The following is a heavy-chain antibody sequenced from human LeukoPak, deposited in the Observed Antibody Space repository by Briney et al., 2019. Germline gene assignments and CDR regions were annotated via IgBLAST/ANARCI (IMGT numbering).Heavy chain of an antibody. CDR2: IYYSGST. CDR3: ARGYSSSWYLNWFDP. CDR1: GGSISSSSYY. D-gene: IGHD6-13*01. V-gene: IGHV4-39*07. Sequence: PSETLSLTCTVSGGSISSSSYYWGWIRQPPGTGLEWIGSIYYSGSTYYNPSLKSRVTISVDTSKNQFSLKLSSVTAADTAVYYCARGYSSSWYLNWFDPWGQGTLVTVSS. J-gene: IGHJ5*02.